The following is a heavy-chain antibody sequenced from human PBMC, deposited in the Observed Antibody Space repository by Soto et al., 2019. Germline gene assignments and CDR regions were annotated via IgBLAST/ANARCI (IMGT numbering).Heavy chain of an antibody. D-gene: IGHD3-10*01. J-gene: IGHJ6*02. CDR1: GYTFTSYV. CDR3: ARDSEWFGEARSGMDV. CDR2: ISAYNGIT. V-gene: IGHV1-18*01. Sequence: QVQLVQSGAEVKKPGASVKVSCKASGYTFTSYVISWVRQAPGQGLEWMGWISAYNGITNYAQKLQDRVTMTADTSTSTAYMELRSLTSDDTAVYYCARDSEWFGEARSGMDVWGQGTTVTVSS.